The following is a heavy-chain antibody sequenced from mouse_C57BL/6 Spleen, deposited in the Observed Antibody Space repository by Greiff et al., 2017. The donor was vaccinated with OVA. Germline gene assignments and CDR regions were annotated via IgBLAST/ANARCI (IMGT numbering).Heavy chain of an antibody. Sequence: VQLQQSGPELVKPGASVKISCKASGYAFSSSWMNWVKQRPGKGLEWIGRIYPGDGDTNYNGKFKGKATLTADKSSSTAYMQLSSLTSEDSAVYFCARWYSNYDWFAYWGQGTLVTVSA. CDR2: IYPGDGDT. D-gene: IGHD2-5*01. CDR1: GYAFSSSW. J-gene: IGHJ3*01. CDR3: ARWYSNYDWFAY. V-gene: IGHV1-82*01.